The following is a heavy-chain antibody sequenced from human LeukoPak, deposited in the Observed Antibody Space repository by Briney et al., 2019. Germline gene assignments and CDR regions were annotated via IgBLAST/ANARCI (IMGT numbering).Heavy chain of an antibody. CDR1: GFTFSSYG. CDR2: ISGSGGST. V-gene: IGHV3-23*01. CDR3: AKGSRSSSSCYDY. J-gene: IGHJ4*02. D-gene: IGHD2-2*01. Sequence: GGSLRLSCAASGFTFSSYGMSWVRQAPGKGLEWVSAISGSGGSTYYADSVKGRFTISRDNSKNTLYLQMNSLRAEDTAVYHCAKGSRSSSSCYDYWGQGTLVTVSS.